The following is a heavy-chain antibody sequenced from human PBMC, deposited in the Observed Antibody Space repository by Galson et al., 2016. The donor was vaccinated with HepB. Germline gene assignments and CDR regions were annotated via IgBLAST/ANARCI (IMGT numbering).Heavy chain of an antibody. CDR2: LSGRGVST. V-gene: IGHV3-23*01. D-gene: IGHD5-12*01. CDR1: GFTYTSYS. CDR3: AKGASGLGYYDF. Sequence: SLRLSCAASGFTYTSYSMTWVRQAPGKGLEWVSGLSGRGVSTYYADSVKGRFTISRDNSKNTLYLQMNSLGVDDTAVYYCAKGASGLGYYDFWGQGTLVTVSS. J-gene: IGHJ4*02.